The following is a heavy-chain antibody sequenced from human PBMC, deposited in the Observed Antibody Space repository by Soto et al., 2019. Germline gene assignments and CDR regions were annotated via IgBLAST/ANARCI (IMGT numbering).Heavy chain of an antibody. CDR2: IYPGDSDT. J-gene: IGHJ3*02. D-gene: IGHD3-3*01. CDR1: GYSFTSYW. V-gene: IGHV5-51*01. CDR3: ARLITIFGEAHLDAFDI. Sequence: GESLKISCKGSGYSFTSYWIGWVRQMPGKGLEWMGIIYPGDSDTRYSPSFQGQVTISADKSISIAYLQWSGLKASDTAMFYCARLITIFGEAHLDAFDIWGQGTMVTVSS.